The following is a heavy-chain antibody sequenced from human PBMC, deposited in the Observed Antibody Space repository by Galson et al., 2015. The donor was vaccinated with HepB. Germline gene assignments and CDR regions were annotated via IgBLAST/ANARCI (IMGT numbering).Heavy chain of an antibody. CDR2: IRSKANSYAT. J-gene: IGHJ4*02. CDR1: GFTFSGSA. Sequence: LRLSCAASGFTFSGSAMHWVRQASGKGLEWVGRIRSKANSYATAYAASVKGRFTISRDDSKNTAYLQMNSLKTEDTAVYYCTRQYCSGGSCSTEDYWGQGTLVTVSS. CDR3: TRQYCSGGSCSTEDY. V-gene: IGHV3-73*01. D-gene: IGHD2-15*01.